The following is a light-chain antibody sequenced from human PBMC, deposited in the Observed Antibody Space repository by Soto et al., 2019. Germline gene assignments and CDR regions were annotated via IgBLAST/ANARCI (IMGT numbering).Light chain of an antibody. J-gene: IGLJ1*01. CDR2: DDN. V-gene: IGLV1-51*01. Sequence: QSVLTQPPSVSAAPGQKVTISCSGSSSNIGGNSVSWYQQLPGTAPKLLIYDDNKRPSGIPDRFSGSKSGTSATLGITGFQTGDEADYYCGSWDSSLSAYVFGTETKVTVL. CDR3: GSWDSSLSAYV. CDR1: SSNIGGNS.